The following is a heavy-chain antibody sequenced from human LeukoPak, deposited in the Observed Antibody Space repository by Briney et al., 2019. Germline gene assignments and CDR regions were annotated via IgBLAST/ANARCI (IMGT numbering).Heavy chain of an antibody. D-gene: IGHD3-10*01. CDR1: GYTFTSYD. Sequence: ASVKVSCKASGYTFTSYDINWVRQATGQGLEWMGWMNPNIGNTGYAQKYQGRVTMTRNASISTAYMELSSLRSEDTAVYYCARTLSYESPLRWFGEIYYYYYGMDVWGQGTTVTVSS. J-gene: IGHJ6*02. V-gene: IGHV1-8*01. CDR2: MNPNIGNT. CDR3: ARTLSYESPLRWFGEIYYYYYGMDV.